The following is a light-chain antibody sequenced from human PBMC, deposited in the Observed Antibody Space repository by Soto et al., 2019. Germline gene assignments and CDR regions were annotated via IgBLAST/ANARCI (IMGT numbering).Light chain of an antibody. CDR3: TSYTSSSTYV. CDR2: DVT. J-gene: IGLJ1*01. V-gene: IGLV2-14*03. CDR1: SSDVGGYNY. Sequence: QSVLTQPASVSGSPGQSITISCTGTSSDVGGYNYVSWYQQHPGKAPKLMIYDVTNRPSGVSNRFSGSKSGYTASLTISGPQAEDEADYYCTSYTSSSTYVFGTGTKATVL.